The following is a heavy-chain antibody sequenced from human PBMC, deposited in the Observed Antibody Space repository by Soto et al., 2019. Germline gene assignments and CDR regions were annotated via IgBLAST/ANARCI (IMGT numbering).Heavy chain of an antibody. J-gene: IGHJ6*02. D-gene: IGHD3-10*01. CDR2: VYYDGTT. V-gene: IGHV4-59*08. CDR1: GGSISNYY. Sequence: SETLSLTCTVSGGSISNYYWRWIRQPPGKRLEWIGYVYYDGTTTYNPSLKSRLTMSVDTSQNQVSLKLASVTAADTAVYYCLTQGFGPLHGLVDVWGQGTTVTVS. CDR3: LTQGFGPLHGLVDV.